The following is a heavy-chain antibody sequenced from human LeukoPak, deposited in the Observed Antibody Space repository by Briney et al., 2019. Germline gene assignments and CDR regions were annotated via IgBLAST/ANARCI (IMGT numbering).Heavy chain of an antibody. CDR1: GFTFSSYG. J-gene: IGHJ6*03. Sequence: GGSLRLSCAASGFTFSSYGMHWVRRAPGKGLEWVAFIRYDGSNKYYADSVKGRFTISRDNSKNTLYLQMNSLRAEDTAVYYCAKYGAYCSSTSCYRGYYYYYMDVWGKGTTVTVSS. CDR3: AKYGAYCSSTSCYRGYYYYYMDV. CDR2: IRYDGSNK. D-gene: IGHD2-2*02. V-gene: IGHV3-30*02.